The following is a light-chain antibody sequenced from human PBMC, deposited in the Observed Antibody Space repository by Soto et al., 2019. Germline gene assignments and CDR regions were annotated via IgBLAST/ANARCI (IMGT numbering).Light chain of an antibody. CDR1: QSVSSSY. Sequence: EIVLTQSPGTLSLSPGERATLSCRASQSVSSSYLAWYQQKPGQAPRLLMYGASSRATGIPERFSGGGSATDFTLTISRLEPEDFAVYYCQQYGRSPHTFGQGTKLEIK. J-gene: IGKJ2*01. CDR2: GAS. V-gene: IGKV3-20*01. CDR3: QQYGRSPHT.